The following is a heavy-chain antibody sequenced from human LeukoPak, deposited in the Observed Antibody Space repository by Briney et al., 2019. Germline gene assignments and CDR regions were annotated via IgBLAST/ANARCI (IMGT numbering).Heavy chain of an antibody. CDR3: AKGDFYDSSGYPYFDY. CDR1: GFTFSSYS. CDR2: ICGSGGRT. D-gene: IGHD3-22*01. V-gene: IGHV3-23*01. Sequence: GGSLRLSCAAPGFTFSSYSMNWVRQAPGEGVEWVSAICGSGGRTYYTDSVKGGLTISREISKKTLYMQMNSLRAEDTAVYYCAKGDFYDSSGYPYFDYWGQGTLVTVSS. J-gene: IGHJ4*02.